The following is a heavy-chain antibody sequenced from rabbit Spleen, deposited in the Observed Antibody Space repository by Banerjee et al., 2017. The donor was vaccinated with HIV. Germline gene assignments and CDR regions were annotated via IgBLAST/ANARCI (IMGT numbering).Heavy chain of an antibody. CDR3: VRAAGSYTHYGFNL. J-gene: IGHJ4*01. D-gene: IGHD4-2*01. CDR2: IYSGEGV. V-gene: IGHV1S29*01. CDR1: GFDFSSYA. Sequence: EESGGDLVKPGASLTLTCTASGFDFSSYAMIWVRQAPGKGLEYIGYIYSGEGVYYASWVNGRFTISSDNAQNTVDLQMNSMTAADTATYFCVRAAGSYTHYGFNLWGPGTLVTVS.